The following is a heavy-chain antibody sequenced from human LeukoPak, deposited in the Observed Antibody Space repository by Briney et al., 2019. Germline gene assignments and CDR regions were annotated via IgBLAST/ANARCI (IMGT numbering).Heavy chain of an antibody. Sequence: GSLRLSCAAPGFTFSGSAMHWVRQASGKGLEWVGRIRSKANSYATAYAASVKGRFTISRDDSKNTAYLQMNSLKTEDTAVYYCTRLTTPDYYDSSGNDYWGQGTLVTVSS. CDR1: GFTFSGSA. J-gene: IGHJ4*02. CDR3: TRLTTPDYYDSSGNDY. V-gene: IGHV3-73*01. D-gene: IGHD3-22*01. CDR2: IRSKANSYAT.